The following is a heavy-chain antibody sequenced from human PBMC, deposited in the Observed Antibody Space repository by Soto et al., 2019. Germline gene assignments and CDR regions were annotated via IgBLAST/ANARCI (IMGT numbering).Heavy chain of an antibody. V-gene: IGHV3-48*01. D-gene: IGHD4-17*01. CDR3: ARDGGDYGDCVSDY. J-gene: IGHJ4*02. CDR1: GFTFSSYS. Sequence: EVQLVESGGGLVQPGGSLRLSCAASGFTFSSYSMNWVRQAPGKGLEWVSYISSSSSTIYYADSVKGRFTISRDNAKNSLYLQMNSLRAEDTAVYYCARDGGDYGDCVSDYWGQGTLVTVSS. CDR2: ISSSSSTI.